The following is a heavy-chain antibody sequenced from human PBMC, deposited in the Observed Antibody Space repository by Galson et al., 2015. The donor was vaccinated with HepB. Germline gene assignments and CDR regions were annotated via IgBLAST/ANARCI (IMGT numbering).Heavy chain of an antibody. CDR2: IKRRTDGEST. V-gene: IGHV3-15*01. CDR3: AAPMIIANPDY. Sequence: SLRLSCAASGFTFSNAWVTWVRQAPGKGLEWVGRIKRRTDGESTDYTAPVKGRFTISSDDSKNTLYLQMNSLKTEDTAVYYCAAPMIIANPDYWGQGTLVTVSS. CDR1: GFTFSNAW. J-gene: IGHJ4*02. D-gene: IGHD3-22*01.